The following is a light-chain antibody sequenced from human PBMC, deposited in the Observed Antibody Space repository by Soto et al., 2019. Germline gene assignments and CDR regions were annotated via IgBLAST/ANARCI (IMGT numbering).Light chain of an antibody. Sequence: EIVVTQSPATLSVSPGERATLSCRASQSVSSNLAWYQQKPGQAPRLLIYGASTKATGIPARFSGSGSGTEFTLTISSLQSEDFAVYYCQQYNNWPLTFGRGTKVEI. V-gene: IGKV3-15*01. CDR1: QSVSSN. J-gene: IGKJ4*01. CDR3: QQYNNWPLT. CDR2: GAS.